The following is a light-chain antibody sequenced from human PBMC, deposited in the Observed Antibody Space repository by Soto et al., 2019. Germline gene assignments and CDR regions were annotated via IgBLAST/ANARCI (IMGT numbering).Light chain of an antibody. V-gene: IGLV2-8*01. CDR2: EVS. Sequence: QSVLTQPPSASGSPGQPVTISCTGTSIDIGGYNFVSWYQQHPGKAPKLIIYEVSKRPSGVPDRFSGSKSGTTASLTVSGLQAEDEAEYYCCSYSPSVNVAFGGGTKLTVL. CDR1: SIDIGGYNF. J-gene: IGLJ2*01. CDR3: CSYSPSVNVA.